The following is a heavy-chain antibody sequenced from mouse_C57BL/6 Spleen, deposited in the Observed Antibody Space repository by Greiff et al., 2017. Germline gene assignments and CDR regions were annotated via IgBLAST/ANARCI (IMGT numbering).Heavy chain of an antibody. Sequence: QQSCKASGHTFTSYWMHWVKQRPGRGLEWIGRIDPNSGGTKYNEKFKSKATLTVDKPSSTAYMQLSRLTSEDSAVDYCARGAIYYGYDVDYYAMDYWGQGTSVTVSS. V-gene: IGHV1-72*01. CDR3: ARGAIYYGYDVDYYAMDY. CDR2: IDPNSGGT. J-gene: IGHJ4*01. CDR1: GHTFTSYW. D-gene: IGHD2-2*01.